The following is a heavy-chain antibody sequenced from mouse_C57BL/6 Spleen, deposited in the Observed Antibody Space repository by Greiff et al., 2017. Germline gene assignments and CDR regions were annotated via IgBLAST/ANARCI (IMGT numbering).Heavy chain of an antibody. V-gene: IGHV1-61*01. CDR1: GYTFTSYW. CDR2: IYPSDSET. Sequence: QVQLQQPGAKLVRPGSSVKLSCKASGYTFTSYWMDWVKQRPGQGLEWIGNIYPSDSETHYNQKFKDKATLTVDKSSSTAYMQLSSLTSEDSAVYYCARSDYNYFDYWGQGTTLTVSS. J-gene: IGHJ2*01. D-gene: IGHD2-4*01. CDR3: ARSDYNYFDY.